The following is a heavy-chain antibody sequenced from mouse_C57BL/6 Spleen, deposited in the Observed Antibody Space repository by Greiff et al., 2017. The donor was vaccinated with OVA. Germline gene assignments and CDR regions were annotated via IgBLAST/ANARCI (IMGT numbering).Heavy chain of an antibody. V-gene: IGHV1-15*01. J-gene: IGHJ3*01. CDR3: TRSQANWDLAY. CDR2: IDPETGGT. D-gene: IGHD4-1*01. Sequence: VQLQQSGAELVRPGASVTLSCKASGYTFTDYEMHWVKQTPVHGLEWIGAIDPETGGTAYNQKFKGKAILTADKSSSTAYMELRSLTSEDSAVYYCTRSQANWDLAYWGQGTLVTVSA. CDR1: GYTFTDYE.